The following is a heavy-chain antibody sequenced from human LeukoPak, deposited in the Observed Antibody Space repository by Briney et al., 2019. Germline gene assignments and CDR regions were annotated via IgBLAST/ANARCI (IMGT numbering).Heavy chain of an antibody. J-gene: IGHJ5*02. CDR3: ARGPKYSSSWYVSWFDP. Sequence: SETLSLTCAVYGGSFSGYYWSWIRQPPGKGLEWIGEINHSGSTNYNPSLKSRVTISVDTSTNQFSLKLSSVTAADTAVYYCARGPKYSSSWYVSWFDPWGQGTLVTVSS. V-gene: IGHV4-34*01. CDR1: GGSFSGYY. D-gene: IGHD6-13*01. CDR2: INHSGST.